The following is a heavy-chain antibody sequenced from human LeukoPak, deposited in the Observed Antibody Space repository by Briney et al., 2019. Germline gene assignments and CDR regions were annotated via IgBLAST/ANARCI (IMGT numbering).Heavy chain of an antibody. J-gene: IGHJ4*02. CDR2: INPNNGGT. CDR1: GYTFTSYD. Sequence: ASVKVSCKASGYTFTSYDINWVRQAPGQGLEWMGRINPNNGGTNYAQKFQGRVTMTRDTSISTAYMELSRLRSDDTAVYYCARDLELRGPIDYWGQGTLVTVSS. V-gene: IGHV1-2*06. D-gene: IGHD4-17*01. CDR3: ARDLELRGPIDY.